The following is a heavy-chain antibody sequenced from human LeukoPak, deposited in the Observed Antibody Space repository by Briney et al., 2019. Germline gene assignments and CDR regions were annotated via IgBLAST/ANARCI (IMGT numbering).Heavy chain of an antibody. CDR1: GFTLSSYA. V-gene: IGHV3-33*08. Sequence: GGSLRLSCAASGFTLSSYAMHWVRQAPGKGLEWVAVIWYDGSNKYYADSVKGRFTIPRDNSKNTLYLQMNSLRAEDTAVYYCARVVVPAALDVWGKGTTVTVSS. D-gene: IGHD2-2*01. J-gene: IGHJ6*04. CDR3: ARVVVPAALDV. CDR2: IWYDGSNK.